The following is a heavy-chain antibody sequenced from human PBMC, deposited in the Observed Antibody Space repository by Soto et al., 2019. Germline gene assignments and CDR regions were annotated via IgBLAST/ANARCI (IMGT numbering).Heavy chain of an antibody. J-gene: IGHJ5*02. CDR1: GGSISSGGYY. Sequence: QVQLQESGPGLVKPSQTLSLTCTVSGGSISSGGYYWSWIRQHPGKGLEWIGYIYYSGSTYYNPSLKSRVTVSVDTSKNQFSLKLSSVTAADTAVYYCARDRLAARLPGWFDPWGQVTLVTVSS. D-gene: IGHD6-6*01. CDR2: IYYSGST. V-gene: IGHV4-31*03. CDR3: ARDRLAARLPGWFDP.